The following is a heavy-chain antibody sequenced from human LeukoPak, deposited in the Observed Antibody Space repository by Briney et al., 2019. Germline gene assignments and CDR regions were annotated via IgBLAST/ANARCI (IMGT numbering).Heavy chain of an antibody. CDR1: GGSISSYY. CDR3: ASVGYDSSGYYSHFDY. CDR2: IYYSGST. Sequence: PSETLPLTCTVSGGSISSYYWSWIRQPPGKGLEWIGYIYYSGSTNYNPSLKSRVTISVDTSKNQFSLKLSSVTAADTAVYYCASVGYDSSGYYSHFDYWGQGTLVTVSS. V-gene: IGHV4-59*01. J-gene: IGHJ4*02. D-gene: IGHD3-22*01.